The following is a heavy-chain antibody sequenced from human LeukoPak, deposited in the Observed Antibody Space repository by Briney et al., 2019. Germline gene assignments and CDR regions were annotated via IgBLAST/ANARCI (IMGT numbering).Heavy chain of an antibody. CDR2: ISSSSSYI. Sequence: GGSLRLSCAASGFTFSSYSMNWVRQAPGKGLEWVSSISSSSSYIYYADSVKGRFTISRDNAKNSLYLQMNSLRAEDTAVYYCARVKQTYYDFWSGYSPDAFDIWGQGTMVTVSS. CDR1: GFTFSSYS. V-gene: IGHV3-21*01. J-gene: IGHJ3*02. CDR3: ARVKQTYYDFWSGYSPDAFDI. D-gene: IGHD3-3*01.